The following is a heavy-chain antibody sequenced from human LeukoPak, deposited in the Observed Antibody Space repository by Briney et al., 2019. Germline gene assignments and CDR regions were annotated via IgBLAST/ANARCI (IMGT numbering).Heavy chain of an antibody. Sequence: PGGPLRLSCAASGFTFSGSAMHWVRQASGKGLEWVGRIRSKANSYATAYAASVKGRFTISRDNSKNTAYLQMNSLKTEDTAVYYCTCRDGYNSDYWGQGTLVTVSS. J-gene: IGHJ4*02. CDR3: TCRDGYNSDY. CDR1: GFTFSGSA. D-gene: IGHD5-24*01. V-gene: IGHV3-73*01. CDR2: IRSKANSYAT.